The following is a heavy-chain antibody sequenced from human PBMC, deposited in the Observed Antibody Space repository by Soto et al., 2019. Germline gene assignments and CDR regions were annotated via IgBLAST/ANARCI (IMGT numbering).Heavy chain of an antibody. Sequence: SETLSLTCAVYGGSFSGYYWSWIRQPPGKGLEWIGEIHHSGSTNYIPSLKSRVTISVDTSKNQFSLKLSSVTAADTAVYFCARGRAAAGTEGWFDPWGQGTLVTVSS. CDR1: GGSFSGYY. CDR2: IHHSGST. J-gene: IGHJ5*02. V-gene: IGHV4-34*01. D-gene: IGHD6-13*01. CDR3: ARGRAAAGTEGWFDP.